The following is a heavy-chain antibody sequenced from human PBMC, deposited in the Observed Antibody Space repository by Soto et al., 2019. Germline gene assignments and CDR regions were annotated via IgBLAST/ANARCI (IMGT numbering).Heavy chain of an antibody. CDR3: ARRTGRDITGTTGPFDY. J-gene: IGHJ4*02. CDR2: IYSGGST. D-gene: IGHD1-7*01. Sequence: PGGSLSLSCAASGFTVSSNYMSWVRQAPGKGLEWVSVIYSGGSTYYADSVKGRFTISRDNSKNTLYLQMNSLRAEDTAVYYCARRTGRDITGTTGPFDYWGQGTLVTVSS. V-gene: IGHV3-53*01. CDR1: GFTVSSNY.